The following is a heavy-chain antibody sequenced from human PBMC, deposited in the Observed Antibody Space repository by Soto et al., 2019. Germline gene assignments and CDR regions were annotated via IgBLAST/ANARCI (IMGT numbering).Heavy chain of an antibody. Sequence: ESGPTLVNPTQTLTLTCTFSGFSISTSGMCVSWIRQPPGKALEWLALIDWDDDKYYSTSLKTRLTISKDTSKNQVVLTMTNMDPVDTATYYCARMGRGYCSGGFMLRQSPRCTVFCCTTTSDL. V-gene: IGHV2-70*01. D-gene: IGHD2-15*01. CDR1: GFSISTSGMC. J-gene: IGHJ2*01. CDR2: IDWDDDK. CDR3: ARMGRGYCSGGFMLRQSPRCTVFCCTTTSDL.